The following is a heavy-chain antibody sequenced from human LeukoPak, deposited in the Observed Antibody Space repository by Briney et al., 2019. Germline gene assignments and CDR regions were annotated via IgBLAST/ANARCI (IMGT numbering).Heavy chain of an antibody. J-gene: IGHJ4*02. V-gene: IGHV3-48*01. CDR1: GFTFSSYS. CDR3: ARDRAFYDYVWGSYRPPPGVHFDY. Sequence: GGSLRLSCAASGFTFSSYSMNWVRQAPGKGLEWVSYISSSSSTIYYADSVKGRFTISRDNAKNSLYLQMNSLRAEDTAVYSCARDRAFYDYVWGSYRPPPGVHFDYWGQGTLVTVSS. CDR2: ISSSSSTI. D-gene: IGHD3-16*02.